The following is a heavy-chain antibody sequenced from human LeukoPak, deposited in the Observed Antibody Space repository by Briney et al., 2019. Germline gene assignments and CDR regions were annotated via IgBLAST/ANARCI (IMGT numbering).Heavy chain of an antibody. CDR1: GYTFTSYG. V-gene: IGHV1-18*01. CDR3: ARYLTTVTTYYYYGMDV. CDR2: ISAYKGNT. J-gene: IGHJ6*02. D-gene: IGHD4-17*01. Sequence: ASVKVSCKASGYTFTSYGISWVRQAPGQGLEWMGWISAYKGNTNYAQKLQGRVTMTTDTSTSTAYMELRSLRSDDTAVYYCARYLTTVTTYYYYGMDVWGQGTTVTVSS.